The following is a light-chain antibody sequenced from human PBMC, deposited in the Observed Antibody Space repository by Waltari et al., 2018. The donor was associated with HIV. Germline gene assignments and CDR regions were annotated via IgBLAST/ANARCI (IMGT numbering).Light chain of an antibody. CDR2: DAS. V-gene: IGKV3-11*01. J-gene: IGKJ2*01. CDR1: ESISTF. Sequence: ETVLTQSPATLSVSPGERATLSCRASESISTFLSWYQQKPGQAPKVRISDASNRATGVPARFSGSGSGTDFTLTITSLEPEDVAVYYCQQRSNWPHTFGQGTKLEI. CDR3: QQRSNWPHT.